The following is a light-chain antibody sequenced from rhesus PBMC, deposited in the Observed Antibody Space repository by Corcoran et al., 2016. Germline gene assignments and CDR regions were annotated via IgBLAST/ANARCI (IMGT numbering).Light chain of an antibody. CDR2: KAS. J-gene: IGKJ1*01. CDR3: QQYGSRPWT. CDR1: QDISSW. V-gene: IGKV1-22*01. Sequence: DIQMTQSPSSLSASVGDTVTITCRASQDISSWVAWYQQKPGKAPKPLSYKASGLRSGVPSRFSGSGSRTDFTLTLSSLQSEDFATYSCQQYGSRPWTFGQGTKVEI.